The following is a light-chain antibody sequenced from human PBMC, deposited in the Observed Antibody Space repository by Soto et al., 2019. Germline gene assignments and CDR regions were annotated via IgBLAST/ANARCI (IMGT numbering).Light chain of an antibody. CDR1: QSVSSSY. CDR3: QQSYSTPPT. V-gene: IGKV3-20*01. J-gene: IGKJ1*01. Sequence: EIVMTQSPATLSVSPGERATFSCRASQSVSSSYLAWYHQKPGQAPRLLIFGASSRATGISDRFSGSGSGTDFTLTISSLKPEDFATYYCQQSYSTPPTFGQGTKVDI. CDR2: GAS.